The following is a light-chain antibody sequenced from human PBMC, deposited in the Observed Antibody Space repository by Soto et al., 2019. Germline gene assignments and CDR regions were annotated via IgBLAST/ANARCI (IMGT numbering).Light chain of an antibody. J-gene: IGLJ2*01. CDR3: QTWGTGVVV. V-gene: IGLV4-69*01. CDR1: SGHSSYA. Sequence: QLVLTQSPSASASLGASVRLTCTLSSGHSSYAIAWHQQQPEKGPRCLMKLNSDGSHTKGDGIPDRFSGSSSGAERYLSISSLHSEDEADYYCQTWGTGVVVFGGGTQLTVL. CDR2: LNSDGSH.